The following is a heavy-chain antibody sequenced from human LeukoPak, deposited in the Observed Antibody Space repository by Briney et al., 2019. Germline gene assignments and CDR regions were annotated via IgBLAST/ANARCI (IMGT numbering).Heavy chain of an antibody. D-gene: IGHD3-3*01. CDR2: IYYSGST. Sequence: PSETLSLTCTVSGGSISSSSYYWGWIRQPPGKGLEWIGRIYYSGSTYYNPSLKSRVTISVDTSKNQFSLKLSSVTAADTAVYYCARSRLRFSVPFDYWGQGTLVTVSS. J-gene: IGHJ4*02. CDR1: GGSISSSSYY. V-gene: IGHV4-39*01. CDR3: ARSRLRFSVPFDY.